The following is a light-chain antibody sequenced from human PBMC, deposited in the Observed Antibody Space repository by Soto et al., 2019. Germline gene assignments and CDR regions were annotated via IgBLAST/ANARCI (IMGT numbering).Light chain of an antibody. V-gene: IGKV3-15*01. CDR2: GAS. CDR1: QSIGNY. CDR3: QQYNNWYT. Sequence: ETVMTQSPATLSVSPGERATLSCRASQSIGNYLAWFQQKPGQTPRLLIYGASTRATGVPVRFSGTGSGTEFTLTISSLQSEDFAVYYCQQYNNWYTFGQGTKLEIK. J-gene: IGKJ2*01.